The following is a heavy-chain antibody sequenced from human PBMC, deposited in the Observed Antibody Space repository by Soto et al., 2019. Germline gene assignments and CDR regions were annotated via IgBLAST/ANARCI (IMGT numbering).Heavy chain of an antibody. D-gene: IGHD3-10*01. V-gene: IGHV2-5*02. J-gene: IGHJ5*02. Sequence: QITLKESGPTLVRPTQTLTLTCTFSGFSLSTGAEGVGWIRQPPGKALEWLALIFWDHDRFYNPSLKNRLTVTKDSSKNQVVLTMTNMDPVDTATYYCAHSQIHHSGSLPYPIWFGPWGLGSLVSVSS. CDR1: GFSLSTGAEG. CDR3: AHSQIHHSGSLPYPIWFGP. CDR2: IFWDHDR.